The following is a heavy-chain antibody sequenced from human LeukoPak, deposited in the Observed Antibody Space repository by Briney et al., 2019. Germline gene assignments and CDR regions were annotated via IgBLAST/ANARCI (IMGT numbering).Heavy chain of an antibody. Sequence: GGSLRLSCAASGFTVSSNEMSWVRQAPGKGLEWVSSISTSDGTTYYADSVKGRFTISRDNSKNTLYLQMNSLRAEDAAIYYCAKGRTGFSYGYGIDYWGQGTLVTVSS. V-gene: IGHV3-23*01. CDR1: GFTVSSNE. CDR3: AKGRTGFSYGYGIDY. J-gene: IGHJ4*02. CDR2: ISTSDGTT. D-gene: IGHD5-18*01.